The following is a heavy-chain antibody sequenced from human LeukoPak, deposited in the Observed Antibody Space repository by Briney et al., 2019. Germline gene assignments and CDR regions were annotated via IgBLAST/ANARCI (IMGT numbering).Heavy chain of an antibody. CDR3: ARDGSSGYITTLGY. CDR2: ISSSSYI. V-gene: IGHV3-21*01. J-gene: IGHJ4*02. CDR1: GFTFSSYA. Sequence: PGGSLRLSCAASGFTFSSYAMSWVRQAPGKRLEWVSSISSSSYIYYADSVKGRFTISRDNAKNSLYLQMNSLRAEDTAVYYCARDGSSGYITTLGYWGQGTLVTVSS. D-gene: IGHD5-12*01.